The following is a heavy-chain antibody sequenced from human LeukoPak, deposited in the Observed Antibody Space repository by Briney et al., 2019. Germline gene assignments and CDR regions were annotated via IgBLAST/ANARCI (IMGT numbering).Heavy chain of an antibody. Sequence: SETLSLTCTVSGDSISGYHCSWIRQPPGKGLEWIGYISYTGTTTYNSSLKNRVTISADTSKNQFSLKVTSMTAADTAVYYCARDGGMSGSHWGQGILVTVSS. CDR2: ISYTGTT. D-gene: IGHD3-16*01. CDR3: ARDGGMSGSH. J-gene: IGHJ4*02. V-gene: IGHV4-59*01. CDR1: GDSISGYH.